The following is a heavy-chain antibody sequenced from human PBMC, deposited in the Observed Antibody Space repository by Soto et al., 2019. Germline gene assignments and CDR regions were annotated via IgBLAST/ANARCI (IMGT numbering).Heavy chain of an antibody. Sequence: GGSLRLSCAASGFTFSSYAMSWVRQAPGKGLEWVSVISGSGGSTYYADSVKGRFTISRDKSKNTLYLQMNSLRAEDTAVYYCAKGLYGSGSYSDYWGQGTLVTVSS. J-gene: IGHJ4*02. V-gene: IGHV3-23*01. CDR3: AKGLYGSGSYSDY. CDR1: GFTFSSYA. D-gene: IGHD3-10*01. CDR2: ISGSGGST.